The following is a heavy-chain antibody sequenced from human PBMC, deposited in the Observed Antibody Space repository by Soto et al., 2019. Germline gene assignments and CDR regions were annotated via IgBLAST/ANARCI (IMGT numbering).Heavy chain of an antibody. J-gene: IGHJ4*02. Sequence: QVQLVQSGAEVKKPGSSVKVSCKASGGTFSSYTISWVRQAPGQGLEWMGRIIPILGIANYAQKFQGRVTXXAXNXRSTAYLELSSLTSEDTAVYYCARDHCSGGSCHFDSWGQGTLVTVSS. CDR3: ARDHCSGGSCHFDS. V-gene: IGHV1-69*08. CDR1: GGTFSSYT. CDR2: IIPILGIA. D-gene: IGHD2-15*01.